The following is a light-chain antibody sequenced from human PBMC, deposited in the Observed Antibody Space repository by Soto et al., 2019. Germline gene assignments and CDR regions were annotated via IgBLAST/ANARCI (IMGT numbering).Light chain of an antibody. V-gene: IGKV1-5*03. CDR2: KAS. J-gene: IGKJ1*01. CDR3: KHYNGXSEA. Sequence: DIQMTQSPSTLSGSVGYRVTITCRASHTISSWLAWYHQKPGKAPKLLIYKASTLKSGVPSRFSGSGSGTQLTLTISRLQPDDFATYHFKHYNGXSEAFGQGTKV. CDR1: HTISSW.